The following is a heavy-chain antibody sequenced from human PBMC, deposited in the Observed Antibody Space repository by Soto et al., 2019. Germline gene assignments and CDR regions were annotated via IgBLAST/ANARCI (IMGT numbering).Heavy chain of an antibody. CDR3: AKDQSGGWYGGYFDY. Sequence: GGSLRLSCAASGFTFSSYAMSWVHQAPGKGLEWVSAISGSGGSTYYADSVKGRFTISRDNSKNTLYLQMNSLRAEDTAVYYCAKDQSGGWYGGYFDYWGQGTLVTVSS. J-gene: IGHJ4*02. CDR1: GFTFSSYA. D-gene: IGHD6-19*01. CDR2: ISGSGGST. V-gene: IGHV3-23*01.